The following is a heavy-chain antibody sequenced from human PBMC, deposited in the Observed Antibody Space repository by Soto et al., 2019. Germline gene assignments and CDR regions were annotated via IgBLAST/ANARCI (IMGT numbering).Heavy chain of an antibody. CDR2: ISGYNGNT. CDR1: GYTFTNYG. CDR3: AGECQAPYYYSGMDV. V-gene: IGHV1-18*01. Sequence: QVQVVQSGDEVKKPGASVKVSCKASGYTFTNYGFSWVRQAPGQGLEWMGWISGYNGNTKYAEKFQDRVTMNTDTSTSTAHMEMRSLRSDGTAVYYCAGECQAPYYYSGMDVWGQGTTVTVSS. J-gene: IGHJ6*02.